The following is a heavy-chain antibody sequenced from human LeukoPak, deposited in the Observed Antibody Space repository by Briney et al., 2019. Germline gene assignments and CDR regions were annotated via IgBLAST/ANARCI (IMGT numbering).Heavy chain of an antibody. Sequence: GASVKVSCKASGGTFSSYAISWVRQAPGQGLEWMGRIIPILGIANYAQKFQGRVTITAVKSTSTAYMELSSLRSEDTAVYYCARRYSSGWSGFDYWGQGTLVTVSS. CDR3: ARRYSSGWSGFDY. V-gene: IGHV1-69*04. D-gene: IGHD6-19*01. CDR1: GGTFSSYA. J-gene: IGHJ4*02. CDR2: IIPILGIA.